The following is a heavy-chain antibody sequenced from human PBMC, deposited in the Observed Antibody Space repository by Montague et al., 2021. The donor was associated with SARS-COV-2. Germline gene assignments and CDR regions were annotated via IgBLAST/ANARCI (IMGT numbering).Heavy chain of an antibody. Sequence: PALVKPTQTLTLTCTFSGFSLSTPNVGVGWIRQPPGKALEWVAVIYSNDEKRYSPSLRNRLTITKDTAKNQVVLLWTCVDPVDTATYYCAHLIRYYDIFTGIPFDYWGQGSQVTVSS. CDR2: IYSNDEK. CDR3: AHLIRYYDIFTGIPFDY. CDR1: GFSLSTPNVG. V-gene: IGHV2-5*01. J-gene: IGHJ4*02. D-gene: IGHD3-9*01.